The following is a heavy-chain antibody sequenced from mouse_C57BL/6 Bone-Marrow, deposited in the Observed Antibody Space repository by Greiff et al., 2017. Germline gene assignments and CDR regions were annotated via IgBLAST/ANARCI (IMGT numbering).Heavy chain of an antibody. V-gene: IGHV5-9*01. J-gene: IGHJ3*01. Sequence: EVQVVESGGGLVKPGGSLKLSCAASGFTFSSYTMSWVRQTPEKRLEWVATISGGGGNTYYPDSVKGRFTISRDNAKNTMYLQMSSLRARESTLYYCARRQVWFAYWGQGTLVTVSA. CDR2: ISGGGGNT. CDR1: GFTFSSYT. CDR3: ARRQVWFAY. D-gene: IGHD3-2*01.